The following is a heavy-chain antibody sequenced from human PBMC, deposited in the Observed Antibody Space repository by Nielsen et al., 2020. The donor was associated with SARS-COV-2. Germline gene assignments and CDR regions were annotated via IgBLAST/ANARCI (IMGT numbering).Heavy chain of an antibody. CDR2: ISAYNGNT. V-gene: IGHV1-18*01. J-gene: IGHJ5*02. D-gene: IGHD5-12*01. Sequence: ASVKVSCKASGYTFTSYGISWVRQAPGQGLEWMGWISAYNGNTNYAQKLQGRVTMTTDTSTSTAYMELRSLRSDDTAVYYCARVRRGSGYDSSSSRGWFDPWGQGTLVTVSS. CDR3: ARVRRGSGYDSSSSRGWFDP. CDR1: GYTFTSYG.